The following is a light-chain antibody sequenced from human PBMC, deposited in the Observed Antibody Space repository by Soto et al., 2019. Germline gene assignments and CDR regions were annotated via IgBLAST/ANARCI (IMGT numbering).Light chain of an antibody. Sequence: ETVLTQSPGTLSLSPGGRATLSCRASQSISSTYVAWYQQKPGQPPRLLIYGASGRATGIPDRFTGGGSGTDFTLTSSRLEPEDFAVYYCQQYGTSLVTFGQGTKLEI. CDR2: GAS. CDR1: QSISSTY. V-gene: IGKV3-20*01. J-gene: IGKJ2*01. CDR3: QQYGTSLVT.